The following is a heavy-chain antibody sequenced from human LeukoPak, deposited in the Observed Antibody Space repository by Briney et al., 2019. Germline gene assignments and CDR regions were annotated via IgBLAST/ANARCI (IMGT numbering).Heavy chain of an antibody. CDR1: GGSLSSYY. CDR2: INHSGST. D-gene: IGHD6-13*01. CDR3: ARGSDTAAGLY. J-gene: IGHJ4*02. V-gene: IGHV4-34*01. Sequence: SETLSLTCTVSGGSLSSYYWSWIRQPPGKGLEWIGEINHSGSTNYNPSLKSRVSISVDSSKNQFSLKVSSVTAADTAVYYCARGSDTAAGLYWGQGTLVTVSS.